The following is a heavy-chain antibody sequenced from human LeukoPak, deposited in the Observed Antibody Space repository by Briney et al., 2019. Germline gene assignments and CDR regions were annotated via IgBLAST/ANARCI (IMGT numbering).Heavy chain of an antibody. J-gene: IGHJ6*02. Sequence: SETLSLTCTVSGGSISGSSYYWGWIRQPPGKGLEWIGSIYYSGSTYYNPSLKSRVTISVDTSKNQFSLKLNSVTATDTAVYYCARGRTRYCSSTSCPLYYYYYGMDVWGQGTTVTVSS. CDR1: GGSISGSSYY. V-gene: IGHV4-39*02. CDR3: ARGRTRYCSSTSCPLYYYYYGMDV. D-gene: IGHD2-2*01. CDR2: IYYSGST.